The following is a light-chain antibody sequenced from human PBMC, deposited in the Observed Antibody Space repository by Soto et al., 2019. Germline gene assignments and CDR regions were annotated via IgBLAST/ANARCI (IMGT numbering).Light chain of an antibody. V-gene: IGLV1-51*01. CDR1: TSNIGNSY. CDR2: DSN. J-gene: IGLJ1*01. Sequence: QSVLTQPPSVSVAPGQTVTISCSGSTSNIGNSYVSWYQQFPGAAPKLLIYDSNKRPSGIPERFSASKSATSATLGITGLQTGDEAEYYCGVWDGSLRLYVFGSGTKVTVL. CDR3: GVWDGSLRLYV.